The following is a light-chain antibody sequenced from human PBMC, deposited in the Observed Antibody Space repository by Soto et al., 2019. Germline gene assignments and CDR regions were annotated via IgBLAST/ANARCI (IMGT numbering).Light chain of an antibody. Sequence: DIQTTQSPSSLSASVGDRVTMTCQASQDISNYLNWYQQKPGKAPKLLVYDASNLETGVPSRFSGSGSGTDFTFTISSLQPEDIATYYCQQYDNLLLTFGGGTKVEIK. CDR2: DAS. J-gene: IGKJ4*01. CDR3: QQYDNLLLT. V-gene: IGKV1-33*01. CDR1: QDISNY.